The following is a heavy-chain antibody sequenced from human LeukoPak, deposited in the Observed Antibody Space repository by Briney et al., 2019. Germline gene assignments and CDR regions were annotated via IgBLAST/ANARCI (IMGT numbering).Heavy chain of an antibody. V-gene: IGHV1-2*06. J-gene: IGHJ4*02. Sequence: GASVKVSCKAFGYTFTNYYVHWVRQAPGQGLEWMGRINPNTGGTKSAQKFQGRVTMTEDTSTDTAYMELSSLRSEDTAVYYCATYYVWGSYRCGYFDYWGQGTLVTVSS. D-gene: IGHD3-16*02. CDR1: GYTFTNYY. CDR2: INPNTGGT. CDR3: ATYYVWGSYRCGYFDY.